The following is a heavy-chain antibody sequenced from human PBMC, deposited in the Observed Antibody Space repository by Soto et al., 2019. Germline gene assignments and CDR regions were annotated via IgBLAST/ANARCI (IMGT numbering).Heavy chain of an antibody. Sequence: LRLSCTASGFTFSSYGMHWVRQAPGKGLEWVAVIWYDGSNKYYADSVKGRFTISRDYSKNTLYLQMNSLRAEDTAVYYCARDLYSSSWYYYYYYGMDVWGQGTTVTVSS. CDR1: GFTFSSYG. CDR3: ARDLYSSSWYYYYYYGMDV. V-gene: IGHV3-33*01. J-gene: IGHJ6*02. CDR2: IWYDGSNK. D-gene: IGHD6-13*01.